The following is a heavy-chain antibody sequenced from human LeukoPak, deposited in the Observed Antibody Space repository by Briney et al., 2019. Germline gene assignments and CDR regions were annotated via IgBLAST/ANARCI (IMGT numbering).Heavy chain of an antibody. V-gene: IGHV3-30-3*01. CDR3: ARGWIRGYYFDY. Sequence: GGSLRLSCAASGFTFSSYAMHWVRQAPGKGLEWVAVISYDGSNKYYADSVKGRFTISTDNSKNTLYLQMNSLRAEDTAVHYCARGWIRGYYFDYWGQGTLVTVSS. CDR1: GFTFSSYA. J-gene: IGHJ4*02. D-gene: IGHD5-18*01. CDR2: ISYDGSNK.